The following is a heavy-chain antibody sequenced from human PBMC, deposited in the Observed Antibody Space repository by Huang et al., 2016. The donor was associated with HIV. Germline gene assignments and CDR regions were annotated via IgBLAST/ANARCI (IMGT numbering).Heavy chain of an antibody. J-gene: IGHJ4*02. CDR1: GGTFNNA. Sequence: QVQLVQSGAEVKKPGSSVKVSCKVSGGTFNNAISWVRQDTGQGREWMVGIIPIFGTPNSALKFHGRVTITAYESTSIAYMELSSLRSEDTAVYYCARGAPDLDSHLDHWGQGTLVTVSS. CDR3: ARGAPDLDSHLDH. CDR2: IIPIFGTP. D-gene: IGHD3-3*01. V-gene: IGHV1-69*13.